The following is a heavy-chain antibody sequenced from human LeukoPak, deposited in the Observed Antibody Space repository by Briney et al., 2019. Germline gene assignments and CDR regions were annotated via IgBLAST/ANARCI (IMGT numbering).Heavy chain of an antibody. CDR2: ISPAGGTT. J-gene: IGHJ4*02. CDR3: ARGDGTPSGLYFRN. Sequence: GGSLRLSCAVSGFTFSSEAMGWVRQLPGGGLEWVSTISPAGGTTYYAESMKGRFTVSRDNANDVLYLQLNRLRAEDTAVYYCARGDGTPSGLYFRNWGQGALVTVSS. CDR1: GFTFSSEA. V-gene: IGHV3-23*01. D-gene: IGHD2-21*01.